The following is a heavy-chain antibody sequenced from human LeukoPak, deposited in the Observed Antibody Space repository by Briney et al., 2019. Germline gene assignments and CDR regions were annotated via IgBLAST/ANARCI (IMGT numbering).Heavy chain of an antibody. Sequence: KSSETLSLTCTVSGGPISSYYWSWIRQPPGKGLEWIGYIYYSGSTNYNPSLKSRVTISVDTSKNQFSLKLSSVTAADTAVYYCVRVVALGAAGYYFDYWGQGSLVTVSS. CDR1: GGPISSYY. D-gene: IGHD6-13*01. CDR3: VRVVALGAAGYYFDY. J-gene: IGHJ4*02. CDR2: IYYSGST. V-gene: IGHV4-59*01.